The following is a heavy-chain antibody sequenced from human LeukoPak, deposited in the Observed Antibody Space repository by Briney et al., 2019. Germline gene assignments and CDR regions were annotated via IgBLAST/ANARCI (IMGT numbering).Heavy chain of an antibody. Sequence: GGSLRLSCAASGFTFSSYAMSWVRQAPGKGLEWVSAISGSGGSTYYADSVKGRFTISRDNSKNTLYLQMNSLRAEDTAVYYCAKEFGRYNYDYAPFDYWGQGTLVTVSS. V-gene: IGHV3-23*01. CDR3: AKEFGRYNYDYAPFDY. CDR1: GFTFSSYA. D-gene: IGHD3-16*01. CDR2: ISGSGGST. J-gene: IGHJ4*02.